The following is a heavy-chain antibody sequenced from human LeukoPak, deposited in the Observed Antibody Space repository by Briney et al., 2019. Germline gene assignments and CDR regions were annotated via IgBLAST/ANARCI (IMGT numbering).Heavy chain of an antibody. CDR3: AKPYSGSYYFDY. Sequence: GGSPRLSCAASEFTFSNYAMSWVRQAPGKGLEWVSTINNNGGNTYYADSVKGRFTISRDNSKNKVYLQMSSLRAEDTAVYYCAKPYSGSYYFDYWGQGTLVTVSS. CDR1: EFTFSNYA. V-gene: IGHV3-23*01. D-gene: IGHD1-26*01. CDR2: INNNGGNT. J-gene: IGHJ4*02.